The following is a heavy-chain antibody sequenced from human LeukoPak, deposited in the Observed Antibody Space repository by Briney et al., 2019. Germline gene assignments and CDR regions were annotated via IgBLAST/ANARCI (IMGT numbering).Heavy chain of an antibody. CDR3: ASYGSYYGFDY. V-gene: IGHV4-34*01. D-gene: IGHD1-26*01. CDR1: GGSFSGYY. J-gene: IGHJ4*02. Sequence: SETLSLTCAVYGGSFSGYYWSWIRQPPGKGLEWIGEINHSGSTNYNPSLKSRVTISVDTSKNQFSLKLSSVTAAVTAVYYCASYGSYYGFDYWGQGTLVTVSS. CDR2: INHSGST.